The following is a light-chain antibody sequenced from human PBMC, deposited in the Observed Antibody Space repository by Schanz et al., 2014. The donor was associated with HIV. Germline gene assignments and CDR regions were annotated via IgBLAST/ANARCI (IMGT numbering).Light chain of an antibody. CDR1: QSITSSQ. CDR2: GAS. CDR3: QQYGSSGIT. V-gene: IGKV3-20*01. Sequence: EIVLTQSPGTLSLSPGERATLSCRASQSITSSQLAWYQQKAGQAPRLLIYGASSRATGVPDRFSGSGSGTDFALTISRLEPEDFAVYYCQQYGSSGITFGQGTRLEVK. J-gene: IGKJ5*01.